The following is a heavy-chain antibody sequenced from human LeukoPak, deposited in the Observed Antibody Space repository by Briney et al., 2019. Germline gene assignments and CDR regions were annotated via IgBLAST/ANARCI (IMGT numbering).Heavy chain of an antibody. CDR2: INPSGGST. Sequence: WASVKVSFKASGYTFTNYYMHWVRQAPGQGGEWMGIINPSGGSTSYAQKFQGRLTMPRDTSTSTVYMELSSLRSEDTAVYYCARDSTTSSLADPWGQGTLVTVSS. D-gene: IGHD2-2*01. J-gene: IGHJ5*02. CDR1: GYTFTNYY. CDR3: ARDSTTSSLADP. V-gene: IGHV1-46*01.